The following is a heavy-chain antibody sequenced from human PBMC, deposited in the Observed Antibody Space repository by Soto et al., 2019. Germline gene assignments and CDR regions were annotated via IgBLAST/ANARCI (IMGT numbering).Heavy chain of an antibody. D-gene: IGHD2-15*01. V-gene: IGHV4-4*02. CDR1: GDSFSSSNW. Sequence: QVQLQESGPGLVKPSGTLSLTCGVSGDSFSSSNWWTWVRQPPGKGLEWIGDILYTGNTDYSPSLRSRVTISIDTSKKEFSLNLTSVTATDTAVYYCARSPRRVGGKWYLDYWGQGALVTVSS. J-gene: IGHJ4*02. CDR2: ILYTGNT. CDR3: ARSPRRVGGKWYLDY.